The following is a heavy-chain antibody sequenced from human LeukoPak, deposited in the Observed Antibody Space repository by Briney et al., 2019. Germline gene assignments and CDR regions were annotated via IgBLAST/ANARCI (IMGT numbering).Heavy chain of an antibody. CDR3: AKRMRYCSGGSCYSVLMDY. V-gene: IGHV3-30*18. CDR2: ISYDGSNK. CDR1: GFTFSSYG. D-gene: IGHD2-15*01. J-gene: IGHJ4*02. Sequence: GGSLRLSCAASGFTFSSYGMHWVRQAPGKGLEWVAVISYDGSNKYYADSVKGRFTIPRDNSKNTLYLQMNSLRAEDTAVYYCAKRMRYCSGGSCYSVLMDYWGQGTLVTVSS.